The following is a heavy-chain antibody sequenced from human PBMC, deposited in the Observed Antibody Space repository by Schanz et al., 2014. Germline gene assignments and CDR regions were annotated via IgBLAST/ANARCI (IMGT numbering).Heavy chain of an antibody. D-gene: IGHD2-15*01. V-gene: IGHV3-33*01. CDR2: VWSDGNTK. Sequence: QVQLVESGGGVVRPGRSLRLSCATSGFTFSRFGMHWVRQAPGKGPEWVALVWSDGNTKYYVDSVKGRFTISRDNSMNTLHLQMDGLRVEDTAVYYCARDAVALVPEYFMDVWGKGTTVTVS. CDR1: GFTFSRFG. J-gene: IGHJ6*03. CDR3: ARDAVALVPEYFMDV.